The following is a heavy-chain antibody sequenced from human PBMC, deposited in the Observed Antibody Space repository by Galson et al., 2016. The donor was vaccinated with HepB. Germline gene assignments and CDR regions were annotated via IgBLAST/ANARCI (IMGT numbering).Heavy chain of an antibody. J-gene: IGHJ3*01. Sequence: SLRLSCAASGFTFSSFTMHWVRRARGTGLEWLALVSPDGDKGYYADSVKGRFSISRDNSRNTLYLHINSLRPDDTATYFCARARVVTGIYDAFNVWGQGTVVTVAS. D-gene: IGHD2-21*02. CDR1: GFTFSSFT. CDR3: ARARVVTGIYDAFNV. V-gene: IGHV3-30*04. CDR2: VSPDGDKG.